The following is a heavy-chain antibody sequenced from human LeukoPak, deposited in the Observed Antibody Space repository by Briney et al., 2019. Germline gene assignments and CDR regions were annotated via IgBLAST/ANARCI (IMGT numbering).Heavy chain of an antibody. CDR1: GYTFSVYY. CDR3: ARDGACSSASCQNFDY. Sequence: GSVRVSCKASGYTFSVYYRRWVRQAPGEGLEWMGWINPNSGGTIYAQKFQGRVTMTRDTSISTAYLELSRLTSDDTAVYHCARDGACSSASCQNFDYWGQGTLVTVSS. D-gene: IGHD2-2*01. CDR2: INPNSGGT. J-gene: IGHJ4*02. V-gene: IGHV1-2*02.